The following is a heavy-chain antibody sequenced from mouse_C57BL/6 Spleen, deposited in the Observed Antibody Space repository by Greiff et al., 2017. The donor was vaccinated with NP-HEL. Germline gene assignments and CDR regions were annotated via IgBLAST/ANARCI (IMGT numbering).Heavy chain of an antibody. CDR1: GYTFTSYW. Sequence: VQLQQPGAELVRPGSSVKLSCKASGYTFTSYWMHWVKQRPIQGLEWIGNIDPSDSETHYNQKFKDKAKLNVDNSSSTDYMQLSSLTTEDSAVYYCARFYGNYEYYAMGYWGQGTSVTVSS. CDR2: IDPSDSET. CDR3: ARFYGNYEYYAMGY. V-gene: IGHV1-52*01. J-gene: IGHJ4*01. D-gene: IGHD2-1*01.